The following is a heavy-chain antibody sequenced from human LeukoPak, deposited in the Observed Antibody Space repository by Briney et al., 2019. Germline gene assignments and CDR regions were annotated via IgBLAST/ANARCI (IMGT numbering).Heavy chain of an antibody. J-gene: IGHJ4*02. V-gene: IGHV3-23*01. D-gene: IGHD1-1*01. CDR2: ISGSGGST. CDR3: AKIGSLPTTDAPGDY. Sequence: GGSLRLSCAASGFTFSSYAMSWVRQAPGKGLEWVSAISGSGGSTYSADSVKGRFTMSRDNSKNTLYRQMNSLRAQDTVVFYCAKIGSLPTTDAPGDYWGQGTLVTVSS. CDR1: GFTFSSYA.